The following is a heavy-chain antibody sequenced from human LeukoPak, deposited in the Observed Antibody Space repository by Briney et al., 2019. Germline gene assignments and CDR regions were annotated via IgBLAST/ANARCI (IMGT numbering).Heavy chain of an antibody. Sequence: GGSLRLSCAASGFTFSSYGMHWVRQAPGKGLEWVAVISYDGSNKYYADSVKGRFTISRDNAKNSLYLQMNSLRAEDTALYYCAREQDYYGSGSYTGFDYWGQGTLVTVSS. CDR1: GFTFSSYG. CDR2: ISYDGSNK. J-gene: IGHJ4*02. D-gene: IGHD3-10*01. V-gene: IGHV3-30*03. CDR3: AREQDYYGSGSYTGFDY.